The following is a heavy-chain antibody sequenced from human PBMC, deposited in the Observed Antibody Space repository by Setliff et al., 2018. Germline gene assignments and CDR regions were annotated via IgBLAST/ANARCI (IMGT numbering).Heavy chain of an antibody. CDR3: ARDALYDSNDRNSYYGNWLDP. J-gene: IGHJ5*02. D-gene: IGHD3-22*01. CDR2: IIPINGST. CDR1: GGSFSNYA. Sequence: SVKVSCKASGGSFSNYAIIWVRQAPGQGPEWMGGIIPINGSTNNAEKFQGRVTFSADESMSTVYMELSSLTSADTALYYCARDALYDSNDRNSYYGNWLDPWGQGTLVTVSS. V-gene: IGHV1-69*13.